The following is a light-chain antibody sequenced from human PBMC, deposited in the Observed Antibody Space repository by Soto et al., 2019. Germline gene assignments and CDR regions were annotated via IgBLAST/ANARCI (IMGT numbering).Light chain of an antibody. CDR2: DVS. J-gene: IGLJ2*01. CDR3: SSYTSSSTVV. Sequence: QSALTQPASVSGSPGQSFTISCTGTSSDVGGYNYVSWYQQHPGKAPKLMIYDVSNRPSGVANRFSGSKSGNTASLTISGLQAEDGDDYYCSSYTSSSTVVFGGGTQLTVL. CDR1: SSDVGGYNY. V-gene: IGLV2-14*01.